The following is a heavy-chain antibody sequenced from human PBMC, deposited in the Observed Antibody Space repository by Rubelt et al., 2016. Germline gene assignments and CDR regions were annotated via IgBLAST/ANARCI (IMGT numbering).Heavy chain of an antibody. Sequence: QVQLQQWGAGLLKPSETLSLTCAVYGGSFSGYYWSWIRQPPGKGLEWIGEINHSGSTNYNPSLKSRVTMSVDTPKNQFSLKLSCLTAAYTAVYYCARGRRGSSSWLGRDYYGMDVWGQGTTVTVSS. D-gene: IGHD6-13*01. J-gene: IGHJ6*02. CDR1: GGSFSGYY. V-gene: IGHV4-34*01. CDR3: ARGRRGSSSWLGRDYYGMDV. CDR2: INHSGST.